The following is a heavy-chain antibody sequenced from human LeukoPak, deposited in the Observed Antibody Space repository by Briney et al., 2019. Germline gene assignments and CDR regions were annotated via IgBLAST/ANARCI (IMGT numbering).Heavy chain of an antibody. CDR1: GGTFSSYA. D-gene: IGHD3-22*01. CDR3: ARDYYYDSSGSIKRYYGMDV. Sequence: GSSVKVSCKASGGTFSSYAISWVRQAPGQGLEWMGGIIPIFGTANYAQKFQGRVTITADESTSTAYMELSSLRSEDTAVYYCARDYYYDSSGSIKRYYGMDVWGQGTTVTVSS. V-gene: IGHV1-69*01. J-gene: IGHJ6*02. CDR2: IIPIFGTA.